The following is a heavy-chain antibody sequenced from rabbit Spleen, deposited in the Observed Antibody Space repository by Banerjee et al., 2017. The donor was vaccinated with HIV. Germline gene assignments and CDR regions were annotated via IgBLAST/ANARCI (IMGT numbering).Heavy chain of an antibody. CDR1: GFSFGSNYY. D-gene: IGHD2-1*01. J-gene: IGHJ3*01. CDR2: IEGGSSAFS. CDR3: ARGSATMTMVITGYYLSL. V-gene: IGHV1S40*01. Sequence: QSLEESGGDLVKPGASLTLTCTASGFSFGSNYYMCWVRQAPGKGLEWIACIEGGSSAFSYFASWAKGRFTISKTSSTTVTLQLTSLTVADTATYFCARGSATMTMVITGYYLSLWGQGTLVTVS.